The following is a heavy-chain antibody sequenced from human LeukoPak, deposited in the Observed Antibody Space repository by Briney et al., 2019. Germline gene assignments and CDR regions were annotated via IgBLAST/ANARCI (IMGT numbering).Heavy chain of an antibody. D-gene: IGHD3-3*01. CDR1: GFTFDDYA. CDR2: ISWNSGSI. J-gene: IGHJ4*02. Sequence: PGGSLRLSCAASGFTFDDYAMHWVRQAPGKGLEWVSGISWNSGSIGYADSVKGRFTISRDNAKNSLYLQMNSLRAEDMALYYCAKAKSYDFWSGYPYYFDYWGQGTLVTVSS. CDR3: AKAKSYDFWSGYPYYFDY. V-gene: IGHV3-9*03.